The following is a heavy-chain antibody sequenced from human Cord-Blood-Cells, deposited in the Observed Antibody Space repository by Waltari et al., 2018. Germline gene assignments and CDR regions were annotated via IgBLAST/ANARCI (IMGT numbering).Heavy chain of an antibody. Sequence: QVQLVQSGAEVKKPGASVKVSCKASGYTFTGYYLHWVRQAPGQGPEWMGRINPNSGGTNDAQKFQGRVTMTRDTSISTAYRELSRLRSDDTAVYYCAITGYSSSWYAFDIWGQGTMVTVSS. CDR1: GYTFTGYY. V-gene: IGHV1-2*06. CDR3: AITGYSSSWYAFDI. J-gene: IGHJ3*02. D-gene: IGHD6-13*01. CDR2: INPNSGGT.